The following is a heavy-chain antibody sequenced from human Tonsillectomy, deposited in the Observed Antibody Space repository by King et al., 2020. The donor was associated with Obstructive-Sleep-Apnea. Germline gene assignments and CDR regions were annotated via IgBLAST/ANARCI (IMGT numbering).Heavy chain of an antibody. CDR3: ARVRAATNYYGMDV. D-gene: IGHD2-15*01. V-gene: IGHV4-59*01. CDR2: IYYSGST. CDR1: GGSINDYY. Sequence: VQLQESGPRLVKPSETLSLICSVSGGSINDYYWSWIRQPPGKGLEWIGYIYYSGSTDYNPSLKNRVTISVDTPKTQFSLTLSPVNATDAAVYFCARVRAATNYYGMDVWGQGTTVTVSS. J-gene: IGHJ6*02.